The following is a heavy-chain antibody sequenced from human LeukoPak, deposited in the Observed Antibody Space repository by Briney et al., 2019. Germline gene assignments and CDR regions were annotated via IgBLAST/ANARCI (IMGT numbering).Heavy chain of an antibody. D-gene: IGHD1-14*01. Sequence: GGSLRLSCAASGFTFSSYGMHWVRQAPGKGLVWVSRINSDGSSTSYADSVKGRFTISRDNAKNTLYLQVNSLTAEDTAMYYCARDSNHAFDIWGQGTMVTVSS. CDR1: GFTFSSYG. CDR2: INSDGSST. J-gene: IGHJ3*02. CDR3: ARDSNHAFDI. V-gene: IGHV3-74*01.